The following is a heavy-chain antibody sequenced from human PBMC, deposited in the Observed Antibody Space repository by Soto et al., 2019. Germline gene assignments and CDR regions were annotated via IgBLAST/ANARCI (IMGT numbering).Heavy chain of an antibody. CDR3: SRVKSNTWGLDVFDI. Sequence: EVQLVESGGGLVQPGGSLRLSCAASGFTFSDYYMDWVRQAPGKGLEWVGRTRIKAQGFTTEYAASVKGRFTISRDDSENSQILQMNSLKTEDTAVYYCSRVKSNTWGLDVFDIWGQGTMVTVSS. CDR1: GFTFSDYY. J-gene: IGHJ3*02. D-gene: IGHD7-27*01. V-gene: IGHV3-72*01. CDR2: TRIKAQGFTT.